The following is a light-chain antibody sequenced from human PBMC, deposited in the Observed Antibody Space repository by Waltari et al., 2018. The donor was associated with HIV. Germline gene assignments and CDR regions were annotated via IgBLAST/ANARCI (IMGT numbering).Light chain of an antibody. CDR1: QNIRNY. Sequence: EIVLTQSPVTLSLSPGERANLSCRASQNIRNYVGWYQQKSGQPPRLLIYDASTRDTGIPVRFSGAGSGTDFTLTIDSLEPEDFAMYYCQQRSNWPGTFGPGTRVDVK. V-gene: IGKV3-11*01. CDR2: DAS. J-gene: IGKJ3*01. CDR3: QQRSNWPGT.